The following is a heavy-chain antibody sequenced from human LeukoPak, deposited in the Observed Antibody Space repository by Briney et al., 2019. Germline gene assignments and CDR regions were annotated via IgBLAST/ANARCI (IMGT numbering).Heavy chain of an antibody. Sequence: GGSLRLSCAASGFTFSSYAMSWVRQAPGKGLEWVSSISSSSSYIYYADSVKGRFTISRDNAKNSLYLQMNSLRAEDTAVYYCARGGPDYSNYYFDYWGQGTLVTVSS. CDR3: ARGGPDYSNYYFDY. J-gene: IGHJ4*02. V-gene: IGHV3-21*01. CDR1: GFTFSSYA. D-gene: IGHD4-11*01. CDR2: ISSSSSYI.